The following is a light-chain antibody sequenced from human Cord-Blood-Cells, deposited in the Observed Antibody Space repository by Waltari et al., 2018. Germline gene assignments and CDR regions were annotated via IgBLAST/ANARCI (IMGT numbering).Light chain of an antibody. CDR3: QQYDNLPMYT. CDR2: DAS. V-gene: IGKV1-33*01. CDR1: QDISNY. J-gene: IGKJ2*01. Sequence: DIPMTQSPSSLSASVGDRVTITCQASQDISNYLNWYQQKPRKAPKLLIYDASNLETGVPSRFSGSGSGTDFTFTISSLQPEDIATYYCQQYDNLPMYTFGQGTKLEIK.